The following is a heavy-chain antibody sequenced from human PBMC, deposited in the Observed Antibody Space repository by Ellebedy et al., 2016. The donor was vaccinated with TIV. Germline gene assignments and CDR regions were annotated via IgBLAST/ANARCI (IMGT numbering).Heavy chain of an antibody. J-gene: IGHJ6*03. Sequence: GESLKISXAASGFTFTNYDMHWVRQATGKGLEWVSGITTGGDTYYPGSVKGRFTISRENAKNSLYLQMNSLRAGDTAVYYCARGLKTYYYYMDVWGKGTTVTVSS. D-gene: IGHD3-16*01. CDR3: ARGLKTYYYYMDV. CDR2: ITTGGDT. CDR1: GFTFTNYD. V-gene: IGHV3-13*01.